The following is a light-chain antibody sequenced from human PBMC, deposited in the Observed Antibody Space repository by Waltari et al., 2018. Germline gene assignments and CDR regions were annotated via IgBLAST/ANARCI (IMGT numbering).Light chain of an antibody. CDR1: SSDVGGYNY. J-gene: IGLJ2*01. CDR3: SSYTSSSTLV. V-gene: IGLV2-14*01. CDR2: EVS. Sequence: QSALTQPASVSGSPGQSITISCTGTSSDVGGYNYVSWYQQHPGTAPNLMIYEVSNRPSGVSNCFSGSKSGNTASLSISGVQAEDEADYYCSSYTSSSTLVFGGGPKLTVL.